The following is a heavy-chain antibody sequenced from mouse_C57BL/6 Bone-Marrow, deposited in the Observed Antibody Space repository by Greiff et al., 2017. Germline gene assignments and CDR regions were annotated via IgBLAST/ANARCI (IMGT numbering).Heavy chain of an antibody. CDR1: GFTFSDYY. D-gene: IGHD2-5*01. Sequence: EVMLVESEGGLVQPGSSMKLSCTASGFTFSDYYMAWVRQVPEKGLEWVANINYDGSSTYYLDSLKSRFIISRDNAKNSLYLQMSSLKSEDTATYYCARDMGSNYGYAMDYWGQGTSVTVSS. CDR3: ARDMGSNYGYAMDY. J-gene: IGHJ4*01. V-gene: IGHV5-16*01. CDR2: INYDGSST.